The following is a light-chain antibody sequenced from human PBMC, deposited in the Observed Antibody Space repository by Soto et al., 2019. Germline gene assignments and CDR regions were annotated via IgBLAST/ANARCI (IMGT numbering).Light chain of an antibody. CDR3: QQYGSSPADT. J-gene: IGKJ2*01. CDR2: GAS. V-gene: IGKV3-20*01. Sequence: EIVLTQSPGTLSLSPGERATLSCRASQSVSSSYLAWYQQKPGQAPRLLIYGASSRATGIPDRFSGSGSGTDFTRTISRVEPEDVGGYYWQQYGSSPADTFGEGTKLEIK. CDR1: QSVSSSY.